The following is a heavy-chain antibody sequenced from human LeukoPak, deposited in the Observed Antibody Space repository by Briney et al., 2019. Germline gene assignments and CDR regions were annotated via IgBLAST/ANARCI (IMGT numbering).Heavy chain of an antibody. CDR1: GTSFSGYS. V-gene: IGHV4-34*01. CDR2: INHSGST. D-gene: IGHD4-23*01. Sequence: SETLSLTCAVYGTSFSGYSWSWIRQPPGKGLEWIGEINHSGSTNYNPSLKSRVTISVDTSKNQFSLKLSSVTAADTAVYYCARGRSRGVVSDCDYWGQGTLVTVSS. J-gene: IGHJ4*02. CDR3: ARGRSRGVVSDCDY.